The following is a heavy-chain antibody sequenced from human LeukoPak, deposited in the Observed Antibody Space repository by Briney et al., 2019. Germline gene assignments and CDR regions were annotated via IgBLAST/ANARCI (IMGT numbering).Heavy chain of an antibody. CDR1: GFTFSSYE. J-gene: IGHJ4*02. CDR3: VRDLFDDYSLDY. Sequence: PGGSLRLSCAASGFTFSSYEMNWVRQAPGKGLEWVSSINSDSSLMYYAESVKGRFTISRDNARNSLYLQMNSLRAKDTAVYYCVRDLFDDYSLDYWGQGTLVTVSS. V-gene: IGHV3-21*01. D-gene: IGHD3-16*01. CDR2: INSDSSLM.